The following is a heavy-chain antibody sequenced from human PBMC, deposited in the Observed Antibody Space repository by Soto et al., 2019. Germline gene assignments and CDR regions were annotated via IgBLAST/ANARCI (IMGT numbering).Heavy chain of an antibody. CDR1: GSTFSILR. CDR2: INTRSSTSTAT. J-gene: IGHJ4*02. Sequence: EVQLVESGGGLVQPGGPLRLSFAASGSTFSILRINWARQAPGKGLEWVSHINTRSSTSTATYYADSGRGRFTISRDDAKNSLYLEMNSLRGDDTAVYYCARQVYSVVTPLDYWGRGTLVTVSS. CDR3: ARQVYSVVTPLDY. V-gene: IGHV3-48*01. D-gene: IGHD2-21*02.